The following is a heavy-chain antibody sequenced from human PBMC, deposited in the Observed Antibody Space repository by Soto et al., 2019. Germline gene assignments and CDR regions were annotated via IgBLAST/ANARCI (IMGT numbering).Heavy chain of an antibody. CDR1: GFTFSNFG. V-gene: IGHV3-33*01. J-gene: IGHJ4*02. CDR3: ARDPGQDEAMDY. Sequence: QVQVVESGGGVVQPGRSLRLSCVASGFTFSNFGMHWVRQAPGKGLEWVAVIWHDGKNKYYADSAEGRFTVSRDNSKNTLHQQMDSLTAEDTAGYYCARDPGQDEAMDYWGQGTLVTVSS. CDR2: IWHDGKNK.